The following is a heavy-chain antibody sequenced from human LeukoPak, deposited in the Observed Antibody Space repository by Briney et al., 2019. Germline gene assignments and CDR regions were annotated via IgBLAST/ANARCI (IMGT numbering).Heavy chain of an antibody. CDR2: ISSSSSTI. Sequence: GGPLRLSCAASGFTFSSYSMNWVRQAPGKGLEWVSYISSSSSTIYYADSVKGRFTISRDNAKNSLYLQMNSLRAEDTAVYYCARDKNRITIFGVVAGREGTFDIWGQGTMVTVSS. CDR1: GFTFSSYS. J-gene: IGHJ3*02. CDR3: ARDKNRITIFGVVAGREGTFDI. V-gene: IGHV3-48*01. D-gene: IGHD3-3*01.